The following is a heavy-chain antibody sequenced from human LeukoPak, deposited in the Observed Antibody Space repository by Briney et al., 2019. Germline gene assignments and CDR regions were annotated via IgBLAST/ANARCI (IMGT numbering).Heavy chain of an antibody. CDR3: ARAQQLGYCRGGTCYGWFDP. V-gene: IGHV3-48*01. D-gene: IGHD2-15*01. J-gene: IGHJ5*02. Sequence: PGGSLRLSCAATGFTFSTYSMNWVRQAPGKGLEWVSYISSSSTTIYYADSVKGRFTISRDNARNLLYLQMNTLRSEDTAIYFCARAQQLGYCRGGTCYGWFDPWGQGTQVTVSS. CDR1: GFTFSTYS. CDR2: ISSSSTTI.